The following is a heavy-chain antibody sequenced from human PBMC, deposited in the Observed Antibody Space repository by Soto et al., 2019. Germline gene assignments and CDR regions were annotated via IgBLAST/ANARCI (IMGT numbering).Heavy chain of an antibody. Sequence: GXSVKVSCKASVYTFTCYYMHWVRQAPGQGLEWMGWINPNSGGTNYAQKFQGRVTMTRDTSISTAYMELSRLRSDDTAVYYCARDYVWGSYRNPYGMDAWGQGNTVTVSS. V-gene: IGHV1-2*02. J-gene: IGHJ6*02. CDR1: VYTFTCYY. D-gene: IGHD3-16*02. CDR3: ARDYVWGSYRNPYGMDA. CDR2: INPNSGGT.